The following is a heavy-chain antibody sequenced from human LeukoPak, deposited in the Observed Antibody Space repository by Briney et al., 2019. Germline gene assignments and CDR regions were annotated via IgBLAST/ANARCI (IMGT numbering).Heavy chain of an antibody. Sequence: GGSLRLSCAASGFSFSSYSMNWVRQAPGKGLEWVAAISTTSGNIYYADSVKGRFTISKDNAKNSLYLQMNSLRVEDTALYYCARFYGDSTHDFDSWGQGTLVTVSS. V-gene: IGHV3-21*01. CDR1: GFSFSSYS. D-gene: IGHD4-17*01. J-gene: IGHJ4*02. CDR3: ARFYGDSTHDFDS. CDR2: ISTTSGNI.